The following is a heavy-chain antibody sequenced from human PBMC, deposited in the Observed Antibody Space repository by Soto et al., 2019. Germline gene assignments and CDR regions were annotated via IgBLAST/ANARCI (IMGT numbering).Heavy chain of an antibody. CDR2: IYYSGST. CDR3: ARDGFLDAFDI. Sequence: SETLSLTCTVSGGSISSYYWSWIRQPPGKGLEWIGYIYYSGSTNYNPSLKSRVTISVDTSKNQFSLKLSSVTAADTAVYYCARDGFLDAFDIWGQGKMVTVSS. D-gene: IGHD5-12*01. J-gene: IGHJ3*02. V-gene: IGHV4-59*01. CDR1: GGSISSYY.